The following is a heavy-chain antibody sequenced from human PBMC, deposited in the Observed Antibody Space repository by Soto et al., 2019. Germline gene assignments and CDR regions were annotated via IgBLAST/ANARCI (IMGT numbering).Heavy chain of an antibody. CDR1: GFSLSTSGMC. CDR3: ARIYSSGWLRDNNDY. CDR2: IDWDDDK. V-gene: IGHV2-70*11. Sequence: SGPTLVNPTQTLTLTCTFSGFSLSTSGMCVSWIRQPPGKALEWLARIDWDDDKYYSTSLKTRLTIFKDTSKNQVVLTMTNMDPVDTATYYCARIYSSGWLRDNNDYWGQGTLVTVSS. J-gene: IGHJ4*02. D-gene: IGHD6-19*01.